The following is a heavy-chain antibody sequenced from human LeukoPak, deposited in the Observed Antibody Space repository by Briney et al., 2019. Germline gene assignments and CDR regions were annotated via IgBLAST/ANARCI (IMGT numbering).Heavy chain of an antibody. Sequence: GGSLRLSCAASGFTFSSYSMNWVRQAPGKGLEWVAVIWYDGSNKYYADSVKGRFTISRDNSKNTLYLQMNSLRAEDTAVYYCASPLDSSGYYLAYWGQGTLVTVSS. CDR2: IWYDGSNK. CDR1: GFTFSSYS. J-gene: IGHJ4*02. D-gene: IGHD3-22*01. V-gene: IGHV3-33*08. CDR3: ASPLDSSGYYLAY.